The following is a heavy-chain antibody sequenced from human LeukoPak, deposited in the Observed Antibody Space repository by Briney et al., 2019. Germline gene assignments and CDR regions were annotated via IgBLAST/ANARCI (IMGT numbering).Heavy chain of an antibody. V-gene: IGHV3-7*01. CDR2: IKQDGSET. Sequence: GGSLRLSCVASGLTFSNFWMTWLRQAPGKGLEWVANIKQDGSETYYLDSVEGRFTISRDNAKNSMYLQMNSLRAEDTAVYYCVGCSGGTCSDFDYWGRGTLVTVSS. CDR1: GLTFSNFW. D-gene: IGHD2-15*01. J-gene: IGHJ4*02. CDR3: VGCSGGTCSDFDY.